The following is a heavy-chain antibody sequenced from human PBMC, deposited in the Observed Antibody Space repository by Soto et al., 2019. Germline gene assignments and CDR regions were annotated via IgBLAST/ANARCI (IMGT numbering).Heavy chain of an antibody. CDR1: GYSFSDYW. CDR3: ARRGKYCGTSTCRLDP. V-gene: IGHV5-51*01. Sequence: PGESLKISCKASGYSFSDYWIGWVRQMPGRGLEWMGIIYPGDSDTRYSASFQGQVTISADKSISTTFLQWSSLKASDTAMYYCARRGKYCGTSTCRLDPWGQGTLVTVSS. CDR2: IYPGDSDT. J-gene: IGHJ5*02. D-gene: IGHD2-21*01.